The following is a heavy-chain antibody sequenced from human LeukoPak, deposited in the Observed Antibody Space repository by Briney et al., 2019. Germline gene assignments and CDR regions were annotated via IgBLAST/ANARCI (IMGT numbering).Heavy chain of an antibody. CDR1: GFTVSNNY. V-gene: IGHV3-53*01. J-gene: IGHJ4*02. Sequence: AGTLRLSCAASGFTVSNNYMSWVRQAPGKGLEWVSVIYGDGSTYYTDYLKGRFTISRDNSKNTLYLQMYSLRAEDTAVYYCARARDGYRTDYFDYWGQGTLVTVSS. CDR2: IYGDGST. CDR3: ARARDGYRTDYFDY. D-gene: IGHD5-24*01.